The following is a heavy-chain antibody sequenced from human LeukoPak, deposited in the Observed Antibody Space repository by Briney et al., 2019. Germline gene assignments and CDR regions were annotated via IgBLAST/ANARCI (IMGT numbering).Heavy chain of an antibody. CDR3: ARQVRGVNNWFDP. CDR2: IDPSDSYT. CDR1: GYSFTSYW. D-gene: IGHD3-10*01. V-gene: IGHV5-10-1*01. Sequence: KPGESLRISCKGSGYSFTSYWISWVRQMPGKGLEWMGRIDPSDSYTNYSPSFQGHVTISADKSISTAYLQWNSLKASDTAMYYCARQVRGVNNWFDPWGQGTLVTVSS. J-gene: IGHJ5*02.